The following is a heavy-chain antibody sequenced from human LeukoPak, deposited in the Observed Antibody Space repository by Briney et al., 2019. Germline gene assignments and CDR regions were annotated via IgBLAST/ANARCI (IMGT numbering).Heavy chain of an antibody. V-gene: IGHV4-34*01. J-gene: IGHJ5*02. CDR2: INHSGST. Sequence: PSETLSLTCAVYGGSFSGYYWSWIRQPPGKGPEWIGEINHSGSTNYNPSLKSRVTILVDTSKNQFSLKLSSVTAADTAVYYCASEGSITIPRGQGTLVTVSS. D-gene: IGHD3-3*01. CDR1: GGSFSGYY. CDR3: ASEGSITIP.